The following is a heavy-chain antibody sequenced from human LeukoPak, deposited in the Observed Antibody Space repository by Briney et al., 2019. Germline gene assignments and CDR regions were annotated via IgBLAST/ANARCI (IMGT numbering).Heavy chain of an antibody. J-gene: IGHJ5*02. V-gene: IGHV4-34*01. CDR2: INDSGRT. CDR1: GGSFSNYY. CDR3: AKSGHSYYYTPGDFS. Sequence: SETLSLTCAVYGGSFSNYYWSWIRQPPGKGLEWIGEINDSGRTNYNPSLMSRVTISLDTSRNQFSLRLTSVTAADTAVYYCAKSGHSYYYTPGDFSWGQGTLVTVSS. D-gene: IGHD3-22*01.